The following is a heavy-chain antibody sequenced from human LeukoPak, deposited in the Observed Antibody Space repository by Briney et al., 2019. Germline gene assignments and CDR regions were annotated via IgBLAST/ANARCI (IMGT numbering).Heavy chain of an antibody. Sequence: GGSLRLPCAASGFTFSLYAVNWVRQAPGKGLEWVSYINDESSDIHYAGSVRGRFTISRDDARQTLYLQLSSLRVKDTAVYYCARDIFQPGLIDSWGQGTLVTVSS. CDR2: INDESSDI. V-gene: IGHV3-21*05. J-gene: IGHJ4*02. CDR1: GFTFSLYA. CDR3: ARDIFQPGLIDS. D-gene: IGHD2-21*01.